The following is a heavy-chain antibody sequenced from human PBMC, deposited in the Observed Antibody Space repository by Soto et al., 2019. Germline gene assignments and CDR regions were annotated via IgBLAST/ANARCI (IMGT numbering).Heavy chain of an antibody. V-gene: IGHV3-11*01. CDR1: GFTFSDYY. Sequence: GGSLRLSCAASGFTFSDYYMSWIRQAPGKGLEWVSYISSSGSTIYYADSVKGRFTISRDNAKNSLYLQMNSLRAEDTAVYYCAIHEHCSSTSCYPQYYYYYMDVWGKGTTVTVSS. CDR3: AIHEHCSSTSCYPQYYYYYMDV. J-gene: IGHJ6*03. CDR2: ISSSGSTI. D-gene: IGHD2-2*01.